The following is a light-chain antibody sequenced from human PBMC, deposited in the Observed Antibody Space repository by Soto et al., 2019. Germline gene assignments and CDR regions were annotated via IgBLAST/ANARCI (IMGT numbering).Light chain of an antibody. V-gene: IGKV3-11*01. CDR3: QQRSNWPIT. CDR2: DAS. CDR1: QSVSSY. J-gene: IGKJ5*01. Sequence: EIVLTQSPATLSLSPGERATLSCRTSQSVSSYCAWYQQKPGRAPRLLIYDASNRATGIPARFIGSGSGTDFTLTISSLEPEDFAVYYCQQRSNWPITFGQGTRLEIK.